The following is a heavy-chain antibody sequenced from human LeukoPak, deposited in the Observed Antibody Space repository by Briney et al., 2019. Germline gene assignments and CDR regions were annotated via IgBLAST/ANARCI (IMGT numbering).Heavy chain of an antibody. Sequence: GESLKISCTASGYVFIRHCIGWVRQVPRKGLEWMGVIHPEDSYSRYNPAFQGQVTLSVDESTSTAYLQLSSLKASDTAIYYCARQNHYYYYMDGWGRGTSVTVSS. CDR3: ARQNHYYYYMDG. CDR2: IHPEDSYS. J-gene: IGHJ6*03. V-gene: IGHV5-51*01. CDR1: GYVFIRHC.